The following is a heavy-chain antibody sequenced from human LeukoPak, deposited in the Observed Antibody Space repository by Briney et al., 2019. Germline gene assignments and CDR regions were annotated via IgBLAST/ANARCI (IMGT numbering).Heavy chain of an antibody. CDR1: GGSINSGGYS. CDR2: IYYTGST. D-gene: IGHD5-24*01. J-gene: IGHJ5*02. CDR3: ARDLGGDGYNLRNWFDP. V-gene: IGHV4-31*03. Sequence: PSQALSLTCTVSGGSINSGGYSWSWIRQLPGKGLEWIGYIYYTGSTYYNPSLRSRVIISLDTSKNQFSLKLSSVTAADTAVYYCARDLGGDGYNLRNWFDPWGQGTLVTVSS.